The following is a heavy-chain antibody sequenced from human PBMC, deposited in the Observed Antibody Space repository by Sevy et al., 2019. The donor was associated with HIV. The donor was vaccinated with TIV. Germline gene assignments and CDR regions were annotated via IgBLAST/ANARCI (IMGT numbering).Heavy chain of an antibody. CDR1: GFTFSTYS. J-gene: IGHJ5*02. CDR2: ISRTSTTT. CDR3: AREAYYYDSREENWFDP. Sequence: GGSLRLSCKASGFTFSTYSMHWVRQAPGKGLEWVSSISRTSTTTYYADSAKGRFTISRDNAKNSLYLQMYSLRDEDTAVYYCAREAYYYDSREENWFDPWGQGTLVTVSS. V-gene: IGHV3-48*02. D-gene: IGHD3-22*01.